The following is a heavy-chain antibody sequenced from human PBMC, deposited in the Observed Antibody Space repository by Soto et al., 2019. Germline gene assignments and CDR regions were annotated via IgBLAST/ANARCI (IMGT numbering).Heavy chain of an antibody. Sequence: QVQLVQSGAEVKKPGSSVKVSCKASGGTFSSYTISWVRQAPGQGLEWMGRIIPILGIANYAQKFQGRVTIPADKSTSTAYMELSSLRFEDTAVYYCARAVSWYWFDPWGQGTLVTVSS. J-gene: IGHJ5*02. CDR3: ARAVSWYWFDP. CDR1: GGTFSSYT. D-gene: IGHD6-13*01. CDR2: IIPILGIA. V-gene: IGHV1-69*02.